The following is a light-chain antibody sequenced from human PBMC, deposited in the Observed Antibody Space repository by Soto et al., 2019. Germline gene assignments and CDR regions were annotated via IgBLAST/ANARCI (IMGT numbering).Light chain of an antibody. Sequence: QSVLTQPPSASGSPGQSVAISCTGTSSDVGGYNYVSWYQQHPGKAPKLMIYEVNKRPSGVPDRFSGSKSGNTASLTVSGLQAEDEADYSCSSYAGSSNVFGTGTKLTV. CDR1: SSDVGGYNY. V-gene: IGLV2-8*01. J-gene: IGLJ1*01. CDR2: EVN. CDR3: SSYAGSSNV.